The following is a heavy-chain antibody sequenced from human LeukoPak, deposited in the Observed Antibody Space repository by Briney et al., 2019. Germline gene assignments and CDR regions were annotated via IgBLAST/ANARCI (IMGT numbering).Heavy chain of an antibody. J-gene: IGHJ4*02. CDR3: ARVSAGGETRD. D-gene: IGHD2-2*01. Sequence: PSQTLSLTCTVSGGSINSGGYFWSWVRQHPGKGLEWIGHISYSGSTYYNPSLKSRITISVDTPKNQFSLRVSSVTDADTALYYCARVSAGGETRDWGQGTLVTVSS. CDR1: GGSINSGGYF. CDR2: ISYSGST. V-gene: IGHV4-31*03.